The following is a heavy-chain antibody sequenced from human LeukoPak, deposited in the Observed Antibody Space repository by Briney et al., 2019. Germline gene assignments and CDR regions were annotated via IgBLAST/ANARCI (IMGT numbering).Heavy chain of an antibody. CDR1: GGSISSSSYY. CDR3: ARLESSGWYRFDC. CDR2: IKQDGGEK. J-gene: IGHJ4*02. V-gene: IGHV3-7*01. D-gene: IGHD6-19*01. Sequence: ETLSLTCTVSGGSISSSSYYWGWVRQAPGKGLEWVANIKQDGGEKYFLDSVKGRFTISRDNAKSSLYLQMNSLRVEDTGLYYCARLESSGWYRFDCWGQGTLVTVSS.